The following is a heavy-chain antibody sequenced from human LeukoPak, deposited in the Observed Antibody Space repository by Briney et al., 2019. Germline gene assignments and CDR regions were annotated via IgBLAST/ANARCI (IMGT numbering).Heavy chain of an antibody. V-gene: IGHV1-2*02. CDR2: INPNSGTT. Sequence: ASVKVSCKASGYTFTDYYIQWVRQAPGEGLEWMGWINPNSGTTNYAPKFRGRVTMTRDTSLSTAYVELSGLRIDDTAVYYCAKRTPQFCSSTTCYADYWGQGTLVTVSS. J-gene: IGHJ4*02. CDR1: GYTFTDYY. D-gene: IGHD2-2*01. CDR3: AKRTPQFCSSTTCYADY.